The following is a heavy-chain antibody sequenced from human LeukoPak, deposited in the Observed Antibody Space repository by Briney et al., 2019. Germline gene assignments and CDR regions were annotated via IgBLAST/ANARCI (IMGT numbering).Heavy chain of an antibody. CDR3: ARDQTYYVSSGYYYVTYFQH. Sequence: PSETLSLTCTVSGASISSSYCTWIRQPAGAGLEWIGRISTGGSTTYNPSFKSRVTMSLDTSKNQFSLNLTSVTAADTAVYYCARDQTYYVSSGYYYVTYFQHWGQGILVTVSS. CDR2: ISTGGST. CDR1: GASISSSY. V-gene: IGHV4-4*07. D-gene: IGHD3-22*01. J-gene: IGHJ1*01.